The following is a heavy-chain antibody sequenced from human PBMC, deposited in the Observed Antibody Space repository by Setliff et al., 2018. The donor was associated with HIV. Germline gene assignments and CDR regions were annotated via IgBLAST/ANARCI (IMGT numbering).Heavy chain of an antibody. CDR1: GASFTDY. J-gene: IGHJ4*02. Sequence: KPSETLSLTCAFYGASFTDYWNWIRQPPGKGLEWIGEIHHTGHINYNPSLKSRVTMSLDMSTNQFSLKMASMTAADSAVYYCARFDVTPMTTRDYWGQGTQVTVSS. D-gene: IGHD4-17*01. V-gene: IGHV4-34*01. CDR2: IHHTGHI. CDR3: ARFDVTPMTTRDY.